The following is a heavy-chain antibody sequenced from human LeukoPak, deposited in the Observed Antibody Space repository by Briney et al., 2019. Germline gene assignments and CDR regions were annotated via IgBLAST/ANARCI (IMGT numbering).Heavy chain of an antibody. CDR3: ARGGYSYGYVY. CDR2: ISSSSSTI. Sequence: GGSLRLSCAASGFTFSSYSMNWVRQAPGKGLEWVSYISSSSSTIYYADSVKGRFTISRDNAKNSLYLQMNSLRAEDTAVYYCARGGYSYGYVYWGQGTLVTVSS. D-gene: IGHD5-18*01. J-gene: IGHJ4*02. V-gene: IGHV3-48*01. CDR1: GFTFSSYS.